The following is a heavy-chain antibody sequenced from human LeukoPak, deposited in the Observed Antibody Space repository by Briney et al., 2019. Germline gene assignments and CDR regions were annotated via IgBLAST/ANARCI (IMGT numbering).Heavy chain of an antibody. D-gene: IGHD3-16*01. CDR2: ISYDGSDK. V-gene: IGHV3-30*03. CDR1: GFTFNSYG. CDR3: ARDQGAWGYGYNIDY. Sequence: PGGSLRLSCAASGFTFNSYGMHWVRQAPGKGLEWVAVISYDGSDKYYADSVKGRFTISRDNSKNTLHLQMISLRAEDTAVYYCARDQGAWGYGYNIDYWGQGTLVTVSS. J-gene: IGHJ4*02.